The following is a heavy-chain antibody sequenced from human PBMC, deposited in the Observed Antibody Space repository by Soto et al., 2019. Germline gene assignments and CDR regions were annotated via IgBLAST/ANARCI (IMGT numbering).Heavy chain of an antibody. CDR1: GYTFTSYA. J-gene: IGHJ4*02. D-gene: IGHD5-18*01. V-gene: IGHV1-3*01. CDR3: ARGGTAMDFDY. CDR2: INVGNGNT. Sequence: ASVKVSCKASGYTFTSYAMHWVRQAPGQRLEWMGWINVGNGNTKYSQKFQGRVTITRDTSASTAYMELSSLRSEDTAVYYCARGGTAMDFDYWGQGTLVTVSS.